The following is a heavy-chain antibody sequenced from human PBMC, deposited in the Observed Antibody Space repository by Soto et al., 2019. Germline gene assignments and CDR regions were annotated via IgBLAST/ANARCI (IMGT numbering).Heavy chain of an antibody. CDR2: ISYDGENQ. D-gene: IGHD3-10*01. Sequence: GGSLRLSCAASGFTFSSYGMHWVRQAPGKGLEWVAVISYDGENQYFTDSVRGRFTISRDNSKTAVYLEMNNLRLDDTATYYCVSPHSESSNAFDLWGQGTLVTVS. CDR3: VSPHSESSNAFDL. V-gene: IGHV3-30*03. CDR1: GFTFSSYG. J-gene: IGHJ5*02.